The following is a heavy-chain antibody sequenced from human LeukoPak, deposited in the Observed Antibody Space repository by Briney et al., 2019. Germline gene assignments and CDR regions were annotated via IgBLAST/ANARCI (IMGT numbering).Heavy chain of an antibody. CDR2: IRYDGSNK. CDR3: AKDVYGSGWYGSFDF. CDR1: GFTFSSYA. V-gene: IGHV3-30*02. Sequence: GGSLRLSCAASGFTFSSYAMHWVRQAPGKGLGWVAFIRYDGSNKYYVDSVKGRFTISRDNSKNTLYLRMNSLRAEDTAVYYCAKDVYGSGWYGSFDFWGQGTLVTVSS. J-gene: IGHJ4*02. D-gene: IGHD6-19*01.